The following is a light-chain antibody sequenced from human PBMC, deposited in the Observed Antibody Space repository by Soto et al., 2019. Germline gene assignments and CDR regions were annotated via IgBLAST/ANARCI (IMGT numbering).Light chain of an antibody. CDR2: DGT. J-gene: IGLJ1*01. Sequence: QSALAQPRSVSGSPGQLLTISCTGTSSDVDDYRYVSWYQPYPGKAPKLVIYDGTKRPSGVPDRFSGSNSGNTASLTISGLQAEDEADYYCCSYVTTPEIFGTGTKLTVL. V-gene: IGLV2-11*01. CDR3: CSYVTTPEI. CDR1: SSDVDDYRY.